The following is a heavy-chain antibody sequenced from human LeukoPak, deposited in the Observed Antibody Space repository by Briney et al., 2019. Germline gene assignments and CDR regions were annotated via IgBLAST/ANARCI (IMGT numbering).Heavy chain of an antibody. CDR2: IYPDDSDT. Sequence: GESLKISCTASGYSFTTYWIGWVRQKPGKGLEWMGIIYPDDSDTRYSPSFQGQVTFSADKSISTAYLQWSSLKASDTAMYYCATSTEEMATTGGFDYWGQGTLVTVSS. CDR3: ATSTEEMATTGGFDY. V-gene: IGHV5-51*01. CDR1: GYSFTTYW. D-gene: IGHD5-24*01. J-gene: IGHJ4*02.